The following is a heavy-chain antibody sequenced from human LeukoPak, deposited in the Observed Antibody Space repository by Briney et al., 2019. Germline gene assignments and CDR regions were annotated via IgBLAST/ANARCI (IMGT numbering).Heavy chain of an antibody. J-gene: IGHJ4*02. V-gene: IGHV3-23*01. CDR1: GFTFSNYA. CDR3: AKVPKGGYFDY. CDR2: ISGSGSST. Sequence: GGSLRLSCAASGFTFSNYAMNWARQAPGKGLEWVSHISGSGSSTYYADSVKGRFTISRDNSKNTLYLQMNSLRAEDTAVYYCAKVPKGGYFDYWGQGTLVTVSS.